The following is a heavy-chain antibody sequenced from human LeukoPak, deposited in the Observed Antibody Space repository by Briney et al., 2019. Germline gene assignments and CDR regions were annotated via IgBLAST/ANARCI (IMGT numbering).Heavy chain of an antibody. Sequence: ASVKVSCKASGYTFTSYYMHWVRQAPGQGLESMGWINPNSGGTNYAQKFQGRVTMTRDKSIRTAYMELSRLRSDDTAVYYCERSRVEMATVPLSVWGQGTLVTVSS. V-gene: IGHV1-2*02. CDR3: ERSRVEMATVPLSV. D-gene: IGHD5-24*01. J-gene: IGHJ4*02. CDR1: GYTFTSYY. CDR2: INPNSGGT.